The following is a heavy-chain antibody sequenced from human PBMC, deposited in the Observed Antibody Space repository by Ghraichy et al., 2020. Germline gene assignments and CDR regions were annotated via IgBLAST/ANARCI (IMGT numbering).Heavy chain of an antibody. J-gene: IGHJ4*02. D-gene: IGHD3-9*01. Sequence: GGSLRLSCAAAGFTFSNCAMHWVRQAPGKGLEWVAFIRDDATAQYYADSVKGRFTISRDNSNNTVYLQMNGLRTEDTAVYYCAKWTNYDILSGYYRGGDYFDHWGQGTLFTVSS. V-gene: IGHV3-30*02. CDR3: AKWTNYDILSGYYRGGDYFDH. CDR1: GFTFSNCA. CDR2: IRDDATAQ.